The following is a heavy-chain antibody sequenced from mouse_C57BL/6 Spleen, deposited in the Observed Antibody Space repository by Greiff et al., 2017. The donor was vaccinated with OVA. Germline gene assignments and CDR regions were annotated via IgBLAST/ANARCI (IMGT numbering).Heavy chain of an antibody. V-gene: IGHV1-54*01. J-gene: IGHJ3*01. CDR2: INPGSGGT. CDR3: ARAYDGYTPWFAY. CDR1: GYAFTNYL. Sequence: QVQLQQSGAELVRPGTSVKVSCKASGYAFTNYLIEWVKQRPGQGLEWIGVINPGSGGTNYNEKFKGKATLTADKSSSTAYMQLSSLTSEDSAVYFCARAYDGYTPWFAYWGQGTLVTVSA. D-gene: IGHD2-3*01.